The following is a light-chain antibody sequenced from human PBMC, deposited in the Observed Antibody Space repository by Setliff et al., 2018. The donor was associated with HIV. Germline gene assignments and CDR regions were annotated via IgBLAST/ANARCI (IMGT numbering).Light chain of an antibody. CDR3: SSYTTSITFV. V-gene: IGLV2-18*02. CDR1: TSDIGHYNR. Sequence: QSVLTQPASVSGSPGQSITISCTGSTSDIGHYNRVSWYQQPPGAAPKLIMYEVSHRPSGVPDRFSGSKSDSTASLTISGLQPEDEADYYCSSYTTSITFVFGTGTKVTVL. CDR2: EVS. J-gene: IGLJ1*01.